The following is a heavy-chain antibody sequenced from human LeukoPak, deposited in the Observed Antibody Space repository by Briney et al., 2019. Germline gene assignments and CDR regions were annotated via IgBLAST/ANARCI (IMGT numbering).Heavy chain of an antibody. D-gene: IGHD1-14*01. Sequence: PSQTLSLTCAVSGGSISSGGYSWSWIRQPPGKGLEWIGYIYHSGSTYYNPSLKSRVTISVDRSKNQFSLKLSSVTAADTAVYYCARGCCGTYYYYGMDVWGQGTTVTVSS. CDR2: IYHSGST. CDR1: GGSISSGGYS. J-gene: IGHJ6*02. CDR3: ARGCCGTYYYYGMDV. V-gene: IGHV4-30-2*01.